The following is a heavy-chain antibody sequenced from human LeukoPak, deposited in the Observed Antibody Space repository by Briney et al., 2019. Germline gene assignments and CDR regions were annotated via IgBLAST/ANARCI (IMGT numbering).Heavy chain of an antibody. Sequence: SGGSLRLSCAASGFTFSSYSMNWVRQAPGKGLVWVSRINSDGSSTSYADSVKGRFTISRDNAKNTLYLQMNSLRAEDTAVYYCARVGAGYSSSWYLYYYYYYMDVWGKGTTVTVSS. CDR2: INSDGSST. CDR3: ARVGAGYSSSWYLYYYYYYMDV. D-gene: IGHD6-13*01. CDR1: GFTFSSYS. V-gene: IGHV3-74*01. J-gene: IGHJ6*03.